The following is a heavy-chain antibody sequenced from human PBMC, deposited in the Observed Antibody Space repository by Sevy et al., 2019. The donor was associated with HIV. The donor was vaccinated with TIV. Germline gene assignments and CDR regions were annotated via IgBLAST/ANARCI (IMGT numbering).Heavy chain of an antibody. Sequence: ASVKVSCKASGYPFSSYGISWVRQAPGQGLEWMGWISADSGNSNYAQNLQGRVTMTTDTSTSTAYMELRSLRFDDTAVYYCARDLGGYGGNLIDYWGQGTLVTVSS. CDR2: ISADSGNS. J-gene: IGHJ4*02. D-gene: IGHD2-21*02. CDR3: ARDLGGYGGNLIDY. V-gene: IGHV1-18*01. CDR1: GYPFSSYG.